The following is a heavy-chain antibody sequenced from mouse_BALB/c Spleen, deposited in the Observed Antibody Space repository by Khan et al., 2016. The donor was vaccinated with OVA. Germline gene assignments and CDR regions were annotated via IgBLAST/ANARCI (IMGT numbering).Heavy chain of an antibody. CDR1: GYTFTSYW. CDR3: ARDRIDY. CDR2: FNPSAGYT. V-gene: IGHV1-7*01. Sequence: QVQLQQSGAELAKPGASVKMSCKASGYTFTSYWMHWVKQRPGQGLEWIGYFNPSAGYTDYNQKFKDKATLTADKSSSTAYMQLNSLTSEDSAVYYCARDRIDYWGQGTTLTVSS. J-gene: IGHJ2*01.